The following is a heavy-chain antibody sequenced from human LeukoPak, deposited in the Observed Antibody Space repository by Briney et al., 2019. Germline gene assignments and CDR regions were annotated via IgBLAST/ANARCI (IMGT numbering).Heavy chain of an antibody. D-gene: IGHD3-10*01. Sequence: ASVNVSCKASGYTFTSYGISWVRQAPGQGLEWMGWISAYNGNTNYAQKLQGRVTMTTDTSTSTAYMELRSLRSDDTAVYYCARVRPWAFSSGSYHYFDYWGQGTLVTVSS. CDR2: ISAYNGNT. CDR3: ARVRPWAFSSGSYHYFDY. V-gene: IGHV1-18*01. J-gene: IGHJ4*02. CDR1: GYTFTSYG.